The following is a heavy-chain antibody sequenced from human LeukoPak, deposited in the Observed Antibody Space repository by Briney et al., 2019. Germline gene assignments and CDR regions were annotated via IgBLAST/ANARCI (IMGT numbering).Heavy chain of an antibody. J-gene: IGHJ4*02. D-gene: IGHD3-16*01. CDR1: GFTSSSYG. CDR3: AKDGD. V-gene: IGHV3-30*18. CDR2: ISYDGSNK. Sequence: GGSLRLSCATSGFTSSSYGMHSVRQAPGKGLEWVAVISYDGSNKYYADSVKGRFTISRDNSRNTLYLQMNSLRAEDTAVYYCAKDGDWGQGTLVTVSS.